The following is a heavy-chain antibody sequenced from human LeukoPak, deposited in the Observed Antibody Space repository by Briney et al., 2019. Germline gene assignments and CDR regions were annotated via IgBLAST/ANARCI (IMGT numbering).Heavy chain of an antibody. CDR1: GFTFSTSW. D-gene: IGHD3-16*01. J-gene: IGHJ4*02. V-gene: IGHV3-7*01. CDR2: IKKDGREI. CDR3: ASEGGSVAPNYFNY. Sequence: PGGSLRLSCAASGFTFSTSWMSWVRQAPGKGLEWVANIKKDGREIYYADSVKGRFTISRDNAKYSLYLQMNSLRDEDTAVYYCASEGGSVAPNYFNYWGQGTLVTVSS.